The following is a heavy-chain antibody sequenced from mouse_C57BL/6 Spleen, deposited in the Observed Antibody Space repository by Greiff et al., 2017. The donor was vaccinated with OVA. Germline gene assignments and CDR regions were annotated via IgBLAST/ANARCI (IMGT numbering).Heavy chain of an antibody. Sequence: VQLQQSGAELVRPGASVTLSCKASGYTFTDYEMHWVKQTPVHGLEWIGAIDPETGGTAYNQKFKGKAILTADKSSSTAYMELRSLTSEDSAVYYCTRGDGNFRFDYWGQGTTLTVSS. CDR3: TRGDGNFRFDY. J-gene: IGHJ2*01. CDR2: IDPETGGT. D-gene: IGHD2-1*01. V-gene: IGHV1-15*01. CDR1: GYTFTDYE.